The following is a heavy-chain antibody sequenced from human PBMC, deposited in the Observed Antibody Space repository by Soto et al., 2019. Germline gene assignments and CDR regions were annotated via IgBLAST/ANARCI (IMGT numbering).Heavy chain of an antibody. CDR1: GGTFSSYT. CDR3: ARGPDIVVVVAASHEYFQH. V-gene: IGHV1-69*02. D-gene: IGHD2-15*01. Sequence: SGKVSCKASGGTFSSYTISWVRQATGQGHEWKGRIIPILGIANYAQKFQGRVTITADKSTSTAYMELSSLRSEDAAVYYCARGPDIVVVVAASHEYFQHWGQGTLVTVSS. CDR2: IIPILGIA. J-gene: IGHJ1*01.